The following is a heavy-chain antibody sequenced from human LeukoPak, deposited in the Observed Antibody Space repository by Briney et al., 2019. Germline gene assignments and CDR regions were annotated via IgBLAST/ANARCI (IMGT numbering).Heavy chain of an antibody. CDR1: RFTFSNYC. CDR3: ARVSDAYSYDSSGYSSVYWFDY. V-gene: IGHV3-23*01. CDR2: ISRSGGSK. D-gene: IGHD3-22*01. J-gene: IGHJ4*02. Sequence: PGGSLRLSCAASRFTFSNYCMSWVRQAPGKGLEWVATISRSGGSKYYVDSVKGRFTISRDNSKNTLYLQMNSLRAEDTAVYYCARVSDAYSYDSSGYSSVYWFDYWGQGTLVTVSS.